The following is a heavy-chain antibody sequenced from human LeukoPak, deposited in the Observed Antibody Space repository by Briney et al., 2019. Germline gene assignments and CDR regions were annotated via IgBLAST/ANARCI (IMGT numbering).Heavy chain of an antibody. CDR1: GYTFTSYA. J-gene: IGHJ4*02. CDR3: AREGAH. CDR2: IIPIFGTA. Sequence: ASVKVSCKASGYTFTSYAMNWVRQAPGQGLEWMGGIIPIFGTANYAQKFQGRVTITADESTSTAYMELSSLRSEDTAVYYCAREGAHWGQGTLVTVSS. D-gene: IGHD3-16*01. V-gene: IGHV1-69*13.